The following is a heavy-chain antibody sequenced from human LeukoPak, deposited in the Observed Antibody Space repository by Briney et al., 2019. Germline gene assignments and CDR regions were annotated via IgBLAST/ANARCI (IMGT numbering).Heavy chain of an antibody. V-gene: IGHV4-59*08. CDR2: IYYSGGT. CDR1: GGSISSYY. D-gene: IGHD3-3*01. J-gene: IGHJ2*01. Sequence: SETLSLTCTVSGGSISSYYWNWIRQPPGKGLEWIGYIYYSGGTNYNPSLKSRVTISVDKSNSQFSLKLSSVTAADTAVYYCARTYYDFWSGSRYWYFQLWGRGTLVTVSS. CDR3: ARTYYDFWSGSRYWYFQL.